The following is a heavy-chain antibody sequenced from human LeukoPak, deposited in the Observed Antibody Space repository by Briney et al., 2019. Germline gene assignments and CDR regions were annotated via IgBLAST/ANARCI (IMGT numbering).Heavy chain of an antibody. D-gene: IGHD4-17*01. V-gene: IGHV3-48*04. J-gene: IGHJ6*03. CDR3: ARVGGHDYGDYVPVNYYYYYYMDV. Sequence: PGGSLRLSCAASGFTFSSHGMSWVRQAPGKGLEWVSYISSSGSTIYYADSVKGRFTISRDNAKNSLYLQMNSLRAEDTAVYYCARVGGHDYGDYVPVNYYYYYYMDVWGKGTTVTISS. CDR2: ISSSGSTI. CDR1: GFTFSSHG.